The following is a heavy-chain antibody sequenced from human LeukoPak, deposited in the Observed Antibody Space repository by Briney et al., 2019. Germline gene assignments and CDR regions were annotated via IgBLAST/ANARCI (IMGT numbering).Heavy chain of an antibody. J-gene: IGHJ6*02. CDR2: ISSGSTYI. V-gene: IGHV3-21*01. CDR3: ARDMYYDFWSGYYPPYYFYGMDV. CDR1: GFTFTNYS. Sequence: GGSLRLSCAASGFTFTNYSMNWVRQAPGKGLEWVSSISSGSTYIFYADSVKGRFSISRDNAKNSLSLQMNSLRAEDTAEYYCARDMYYDFWSGYYPPYYFYGMDVWGQGTTVTVSS. D-gene: IGHD3-3*01.